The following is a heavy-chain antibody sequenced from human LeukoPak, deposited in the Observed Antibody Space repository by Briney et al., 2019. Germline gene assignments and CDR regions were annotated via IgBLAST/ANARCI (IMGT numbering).Heavy chain of an antibody. CDR2: IYYSGST. J-gene: IGHJ5*02. D-gene: IGHD1-26*01. CDR3: ARGGSYPLDWFDP. CDR1: GGSISSGGYY. Sequence: PSQTLSLTCTVSGGSISSGGYYWSWIRQHPGKGLEWIGYIYYSGSTYYNPSLKSRVTISVDTSKNQFSLKLSSVTAADTAVYYCARGGSYPLDWFDPWGQGTLVTVSS. V-gene: IGHV4-31*03.